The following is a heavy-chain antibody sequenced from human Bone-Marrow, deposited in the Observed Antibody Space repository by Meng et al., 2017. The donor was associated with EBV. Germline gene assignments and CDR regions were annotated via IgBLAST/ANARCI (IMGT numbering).Heavy chain of an antibody. D-gene: IGHD3-10*01. V-gene: IGHV1-3*01. CDR3: ARAPPLWFGELLSLYY. CDR1: GYTFTSYA. CDR2: INAGNGNT. Sequence: VQFVQAGAEVKKPGASVKVSCKASGYTFTSYAMHWVRQAPGQRLEWMGWINAGNGNTKYSQKFQGRVTITRDTSASTAYMELSSLRSEDTAVYYCARAPPLWFGELLSLYYWGQGTLVTVSS. J-gene: IGHJ4*02.